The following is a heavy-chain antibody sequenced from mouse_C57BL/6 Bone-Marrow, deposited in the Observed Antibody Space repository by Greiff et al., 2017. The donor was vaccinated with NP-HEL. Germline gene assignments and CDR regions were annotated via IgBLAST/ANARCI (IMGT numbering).Heavy chain of an antibody. V-gene: IGHV1-7*01. CDR2: INPSSGYT. D-gene: IGHD2-3*01. CDR3: ARSHGYYPYYFDY. Sequence: QVQLQQSGAELAKPGASVKLSCKASGYTFTSYWMHWVNQRPGQGLEWIGYINPSSGYTKYNQKFKYKATLTADKSSSTAYMQLSSLTYEDSAVYYCARSHGYYPYYFDYWGQGTTLTVSS. J-gene: IGHJ2*01. CDR1: GYTFTSYW.